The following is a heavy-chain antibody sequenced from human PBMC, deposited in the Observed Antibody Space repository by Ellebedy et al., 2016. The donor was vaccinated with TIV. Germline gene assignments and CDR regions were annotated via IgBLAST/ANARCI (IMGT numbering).Heavy chain of an antibody. Sequence: ASVKVSCKASGGTFSSYAISWVRQAPGQGLEWMGGIIPIFGTANYAQKLQGRVTMTRDTSTSTVYMELSSLRSEDTAVYYCARRGWDFWSGYLGYWGQGTLVTVSS. CDR2: IIPIFGTA. D-gene: IGHD3-3*01. J-gene: IGHJ4*02. V-gene: IGHV1-69*05. CDR3: ARRGWDFWSGYLGY. CDR1: GGTFSSYA.